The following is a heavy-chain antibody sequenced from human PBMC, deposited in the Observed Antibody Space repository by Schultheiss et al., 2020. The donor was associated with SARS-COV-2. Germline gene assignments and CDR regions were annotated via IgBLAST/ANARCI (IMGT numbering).Heavy chain of an antibody. V-gene: IGHV4-31*03. Sequence: SETLSLTCTVSGGSISSSSYYWGWIRQPPGKGLEWIGYIYYSGSTYYNPSLKSRVTISVDTSKNQFSLQLNSVAPEDTAVYYCARAPITMIVVVTAFDIWGQGTMVTVSS. D-gene: IGHD3-22*01. J-gene: IGHJ3*02. CDR1: GGSISSSSYY. CDR3: ARAPITMIVVVTAFDI. CDR2: IYYSGST.